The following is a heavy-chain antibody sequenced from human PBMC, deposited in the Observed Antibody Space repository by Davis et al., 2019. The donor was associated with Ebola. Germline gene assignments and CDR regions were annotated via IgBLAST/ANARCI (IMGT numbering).Heavy chain of an antibody. CDR3: ARRSFGDYRVDY. CDR2: IYYSGST. CDR1: GGSISSSSYY. V-gene: IGHV4-39*01. Sequence: PSETLSLTCTVSGGSISSSSYYWGWIRQPPGKGLEWIGSIYYSGSTYYNPSLKSRVTISVDTSKNQFSLKLSSVTAADTAVYYCARRSFGDYRVDYWGQGTLVTVSS. J-gene: IGHJ4*02. D-gene: IGHD4-17*01.